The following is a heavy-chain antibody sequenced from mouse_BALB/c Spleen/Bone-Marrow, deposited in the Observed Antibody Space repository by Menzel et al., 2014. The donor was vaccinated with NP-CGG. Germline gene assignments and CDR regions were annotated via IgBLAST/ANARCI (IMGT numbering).Heavy chain of an antibody. V-gene: IGHV1-4*01. Sequence: SGAELARPGAPVKMPCKASGYTFTSYTMHWVKQRPGQGLEWIGYINPSSGYTNYNQKFKDKATLTADKSSSTAYMQLSSLTSEDSAVYYCARRYDYAMDYWGQGTSVTVSS. J-gene: IGHJ4*01. D-gene: IGHD2-14*01. CDR1: GYTFTSYT. CDR2: INPSSGYT. CDR3: ARRYDYAMDY.